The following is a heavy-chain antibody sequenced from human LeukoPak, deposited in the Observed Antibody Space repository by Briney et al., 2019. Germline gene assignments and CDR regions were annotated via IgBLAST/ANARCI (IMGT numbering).Heavy chain of an antibody. Sequence: SETLSLTCTVSGGSISSGSHYWSWIRQPAGKGLEWIGRIYTSGSTNYNPSLKSRVTISVDTSKNQFSLKLSSVTAADTAVYYCARGEEPSDFWSGYYFGAYDYWGQGTLVTVSS. V-gene: IGHV4-61*02. CDR1: GGSISSGSHY. CDR2: IYTSGST. CDR3: ARGEEPSDFWSGYYFGAYDY. D-gene: IGHD3-3*01. J-gene: IGHJ4*02.